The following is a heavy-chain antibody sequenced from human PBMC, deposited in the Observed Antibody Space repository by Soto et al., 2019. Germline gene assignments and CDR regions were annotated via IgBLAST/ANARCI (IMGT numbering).Heavy chain of an antibody. V-gene: IGHV1-69*01. D-gene: IGHD6-6*01. Sequence: QVQLVQSGAEVKKPGSSVKVSCKASGGTFSSYAISWVRQAPGQGLEWMGGIIPIFGTANYAQKFQGRVTITADESTSTAYMELSSLRSEDTAVYYCARSSEYSSSSTFDYYYYYGMDVWGQGTTVTVSS. CDR2: IIPIFGTA. CDR1: GGTFSSYA. CDR3: ARSSEYSSSSTFDYYYYYGMDV. J-gene: IGHJ6*02.